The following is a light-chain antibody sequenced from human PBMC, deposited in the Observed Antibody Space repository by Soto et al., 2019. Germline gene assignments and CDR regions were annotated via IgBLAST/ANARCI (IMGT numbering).Light chain of an antibody. J-gene: IGLJ2*01. CDR1: SYDVGSYNR. CDR3: SSYTSSNTVV. CDR2: EVL. Sequence: QSALTQPPSVSGSPGQSVTISCTGTSYDVGSYNRVSWYQQPPGTAPKLMIYEVLYRPSGVPDRVSGSKSGNTASLTISGLQAEDEADYYCSSYTSSNTVVFGGGTKVTVL. V-gene: IGLV2-18*02.